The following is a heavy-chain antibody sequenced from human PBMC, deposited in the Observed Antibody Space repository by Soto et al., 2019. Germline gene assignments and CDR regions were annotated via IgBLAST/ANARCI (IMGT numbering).Heavy chain of an antibody. CDR3: ARNFDIAATGTAFDS. D-gene: IGHD6-13*01. Sequence: QVQLQESGPSLVRPSETLSLTCSVSGGSISGHYWSWIRLPAGRRLQWVGRIYSSGTTNYNPSLKSRVRMSVDTDRNSFYLRLDSVTAADTAVYYCARNFDIAATGTAFDSWGRGVLVTVSS. J-gene: IGHJ4*02. CDR1: GGSISGHY. CDR2: IYSSGTT. V-gene: IGHV4-4*07.